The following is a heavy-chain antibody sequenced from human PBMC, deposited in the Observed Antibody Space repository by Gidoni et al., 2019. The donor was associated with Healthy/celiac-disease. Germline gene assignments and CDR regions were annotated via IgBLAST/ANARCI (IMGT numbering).Heavy chain of an antibody. V-gene: IGHV4-31*03. Sequence: QVQLQESGPGLVKPSQTLSLTCSVTGASISSGGYYWSWIRQHPGKGLEWIGYIYYSGSTYYDPSLKSRVTISVDTSKNQFSLKLSSVTAADTAVYYCARARGYNWNHYYMDVWGKGTTVTVSS. D-gene: IGHD1-20*01. CDR3: ARARGYNWNHYYMDV. CDR2: IYYSGST. J-gene: IGHJ6*03. CDR1: GASISSGGYY.